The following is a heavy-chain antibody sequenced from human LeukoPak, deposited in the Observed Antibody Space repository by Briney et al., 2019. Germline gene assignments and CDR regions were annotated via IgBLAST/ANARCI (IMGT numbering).Heavy chain of an antibody. CDR1: GSRFTNYW. CDR2: TYSSDSDT. V-gene: IGHV5-51*01. J-gene: IGHJ4*02. Sequence: GEPLQISFKGSGSRFTNYWIGGVRQMPGKGLEWGGITYSSDSDTRYSPSFQGQVPISVDKSISPAYLQWSSLKASDTAMYYCARHLLVDSNSPMDYWGQGTLVTVSS. D-gene: IGHD6-6*01. CDR3: ARHLLVDSNSPMDY.